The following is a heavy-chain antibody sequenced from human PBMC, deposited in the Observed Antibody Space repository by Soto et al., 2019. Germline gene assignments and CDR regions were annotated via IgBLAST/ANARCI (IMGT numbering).Heavy chain of an antibody. J-gene: IGHJ4*02. CDR2: INPSGDST. Sequence: QVHLVQSGAEVKKPGASVKVSCKASGYTFSSYYMHWVRQAPGQGLEWMGLINPSGDSTTYEKKFQGRVTMTKDTSTRTLYMELSSLRSEDTAVYYCARDWEFGFWGQGTLVTVSA. V-gene: IGHV1-46*01. CDR1: GYTFSSYY. D-gene: IGHD3-10*01. CDR3: ARDWEFGF.